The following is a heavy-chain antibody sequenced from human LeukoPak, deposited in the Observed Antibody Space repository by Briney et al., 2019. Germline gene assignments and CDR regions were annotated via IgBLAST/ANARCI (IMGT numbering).Heavy chain of an antibody. Sequence: SETLSLTCTVSGGSISSHYWSWIRQPPGKGLEWIGYIYYSGSTNYNPSLKSRVTISVDTSKNQFSLKLSSVTAADTAVYYCARTRRNYGSGSSHFDYWGQGTLVTVSS. CDR2: IYYSGST. J-gene: IGHJ4*02. CDR1: GGSISSHY. V-gene: IGHV4-59*11. D-gene: IGHD3-10*01. CDR3: ARTRRNYGSGSSHFDY.